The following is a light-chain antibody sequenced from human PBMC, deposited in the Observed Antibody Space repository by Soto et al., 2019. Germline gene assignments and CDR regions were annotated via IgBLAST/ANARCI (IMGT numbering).Light chain of an antibody. CDR1: SSDVGGYSL. Sequence: QSALTQPASVSGSPGQSLTISCTGTSSDVGGYSLVSWYQHHPGKAPKLIIYEGSARPSGVSARFSCSKSGNTASLTISGLQAEDEADYFCCSYGGSSTYVFGTGTKVTVL. V-gene: IGLV2-23*01. J-gene: IGLJ1*01. CDR2: EGS. CDR3: CSYGGSSTYV.